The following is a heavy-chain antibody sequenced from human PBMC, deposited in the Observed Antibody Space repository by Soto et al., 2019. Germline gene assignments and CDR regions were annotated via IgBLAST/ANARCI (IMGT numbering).Heavy chain of an antibody. CDR3: AKERWFSEADYYYFYGMDV. V-gene: IGHV1-18*01. CDR1: GYTFTNYG. Sequence: ASVKVSCKASGYTFTNYGISWVRQAPGQGLEWMGWISTYNSNTNYAQKLQARVTMTTDTSTSTAYMELRSLRSDDTAVYYCAKERWFSEADYYYFYGMDVWGQGTTVTVSS. J-gene: IGHJ6*02. CDR2: ISTYNSNT. D-gene: IGHD3-10*01.